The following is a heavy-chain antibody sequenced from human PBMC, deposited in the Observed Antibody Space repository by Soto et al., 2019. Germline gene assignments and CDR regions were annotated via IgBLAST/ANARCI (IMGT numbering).Heavy chain of an antibody. CDR1: VYTFSTYA. V-gene: IGHV1-3*01. CDR3: ARSPSLFIDY. CDR2: INAGNGNT. J-gene: IGHJ4*02. D-gene: IGHD2-2*01. Sequence: SMKVSCRASVYTFSTYAEHWVRQAPGQRLEWMGWINAGNGNTKYSQKFQGRVTITRDTSASTAYMELSSLRSEDTAVYYCARSPSLFIDYWGQGTLVTVSS.